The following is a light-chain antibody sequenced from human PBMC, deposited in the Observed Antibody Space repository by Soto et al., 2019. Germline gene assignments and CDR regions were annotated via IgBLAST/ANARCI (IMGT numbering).Light chain of an antibody. CDR2: GAS. CDR3: QQYGTSPYT. V-gene: IGKV3-20*01. CDR1: QSVSHSY. Sequence: IVLTQTPGTLSLSPGERATLSCRASQSVSHSYLAWYQQKPGQAPRLLIHGASSRATGIPDRFSGSGSGTDFTLTISRLEPEDCAVYYCQQYGTSPYTFGQGTKLEIK. J-gene: IGKJ2*01.